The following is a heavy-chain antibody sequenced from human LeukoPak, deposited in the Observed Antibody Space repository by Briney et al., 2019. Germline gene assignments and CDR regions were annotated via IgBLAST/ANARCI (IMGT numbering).Heavy chain of an antibody. Sequence: SETLSLTCAVSSYSISSSYYWGWIRPPPGKGLEWFGNIYHTGSTYYNPSLKSRVTISVDTSKNQFSLKLSSVTAADTAVYYCARSGNSAYGQPFDYWGQGTLVTVSS. CDR2: IYHTGST. V-gene: IGHV4-38-2*01. J-gene: IGHJ4*02. D-gene: IGHD5-12*01. CDR3: ARSGNSAYGQPFDY. CDR1: SYSISSSYY.